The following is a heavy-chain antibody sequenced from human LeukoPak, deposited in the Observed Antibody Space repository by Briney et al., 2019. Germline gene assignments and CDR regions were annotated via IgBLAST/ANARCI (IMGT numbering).Heavy chain of an antibody. CDR2: IKSKSAGGTT. CDR1: GITISDAW. CDR3: VTPPD. J-gene: IGHJ4*02. D-gene: IGHD5-18*01. V-gene: IGHV3-15*01. Sequence: GSLGLSCEASGITISDAWMSWVRQAPGKGLEWVGRIKSKSAGGTTDHAAPVKGRFTISRDDSKNTLYLQMNSLTIEDTAVYYCVTPPDWGQGTLVTVSS.